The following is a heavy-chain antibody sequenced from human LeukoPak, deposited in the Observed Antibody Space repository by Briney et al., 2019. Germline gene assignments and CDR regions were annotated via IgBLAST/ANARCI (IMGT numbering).Heavy chain of an antibody. D-gene: IGHD4-23*01. CDR1: GGSITSGDYY. CDR2: INHSGST. CDR3: ARADDYGGNTLDY. Sequence: SETLSLTCTVSGGSITSGDYYWSWIRQPPGKGLEWIGEINHSGSTNYNPSLKSRVTISVDTSKNQFSLKLSSVTAADTAVYYCARADDYGGNTLDYWGQGTLVTVSS. J-gene: IGHJ4*02. V-gene: IGHV4-34*01.